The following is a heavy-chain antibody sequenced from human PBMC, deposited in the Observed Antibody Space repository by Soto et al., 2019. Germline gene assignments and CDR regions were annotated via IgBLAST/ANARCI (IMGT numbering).Heavy chain of an antibody. J-gene: IGHJ6*02. CDR1: GFTFSSYG. D-gene: IGHD3-22*01. CDR2: VSYDGSNK. Sequence: QVQLVESGGGVVQPGRSLRLSCAASGFTFSSYGMHWVRQAPGKGLEWVAVVSYDGSNKYYADSVKGRFTISRDNSKSTLYLQMNSLRAEDTAVYYCAKDGYDSSGLYYYYGMDVWGQGTTVTVSS. V-gene: IGHV3-30*18. CDR3: AKDGYDSSGLYYYYGMDV.